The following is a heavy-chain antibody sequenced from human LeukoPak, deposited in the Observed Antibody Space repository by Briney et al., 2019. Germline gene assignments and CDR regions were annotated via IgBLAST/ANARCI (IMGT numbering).Heavy chain of an antibody. Sequence: GSLRLSCAASGFTVSGTHMSWVRQAPGKGLEWVSAMYTGGTTYYADSVQGRFIISRDTSKNTLYLHMNILRADDTAVYYCAKDEATSGGGLASWGQGTLVTVSS. D-gene: IGHD3-16*01. V-gene: IGHV3-53*01. J-gene: IGHJ4*02. CDR2: MYTGGTT. CDR1: GFTVSGTH. CDR3: AKDEATSGGGLAS.